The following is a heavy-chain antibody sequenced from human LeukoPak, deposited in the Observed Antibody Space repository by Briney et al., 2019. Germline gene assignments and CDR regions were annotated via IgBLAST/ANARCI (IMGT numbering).Heavy chain of an antibody. D-gene: IGHD3-10*02. CDR1: GFPFSNYA. CDR2: ISDSGGST. Sequence: GGSLRLSCAASGFPFSNYAMNWVRQAPGKGLEWVSGISDSGGSTYYADSVKGRFTISRDNSKNTLYLQMNSLRAEDTAVYYCAELGITMIGGVWGKGTTVTISS. CDR3: AELGITMIGGV. J-gene: IGHJ6*04. V-gene: IGHV3-23*01.